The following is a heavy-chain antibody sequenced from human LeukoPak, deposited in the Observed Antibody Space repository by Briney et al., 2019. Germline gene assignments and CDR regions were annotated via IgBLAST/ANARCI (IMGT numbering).Heavy chain of an antibody. CDR3: ARVLKRDYDILTGLDY. V-gene: IGHV1-18*01. CDR2: ISAYNGNT. J-gene: IGHJ4*02. CDR1: GYTFTSYG. Sequence: ASVKVSCKASGYTFTSYGISWVRQAPGQGLEWMGWISAYNGNTNYAQKLQGRVTMTTDTSTSTAYMELGSLRSDDTAVYYCARVLKRDYDILTGLDYWGQGTLVTVSS. D-gene: IGHD3-9*01.